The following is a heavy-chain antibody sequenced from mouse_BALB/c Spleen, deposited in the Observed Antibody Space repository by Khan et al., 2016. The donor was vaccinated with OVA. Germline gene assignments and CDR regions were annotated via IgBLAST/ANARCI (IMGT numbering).Heavy chain of an antibody. J-gene: IGHJ3*01. CDR2: VSTGGSYT. CDR1: GFTFSTYG. V-gene: IGHV5-6*01. CDR3: IRHAYYYVSEAFAY. D-gene: IGHD1-1*01. Sequence: EVELVESGGDLVKPGGSLKLSCAASGFTFSTYGMSWVRQTADRRLEWVATVSTGGSYTYYPDSVKGRFTISRANAKNTLYLQMNSLKSEDTAMFYCIRHAYYYVSEAFAYGGQGTLVTVSA.